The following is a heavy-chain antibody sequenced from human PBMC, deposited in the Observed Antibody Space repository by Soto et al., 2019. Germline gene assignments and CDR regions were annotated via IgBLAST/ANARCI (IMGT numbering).Heavy chain of an antibody. V-gene: IGHV4-39*07. J-gene: IGHJ6*02. CDR2: ISYSGST. D-gene: IGHD1-20*01. CDR1: GGSISSSSYF. CDR3: ARYKSNYYYGMDV. Sequence: SETLSLTCSVSGGSISSSSYFWGWIRQPPGKGLEWIGHISYSGSTYYNTSLKSRVTISVDTSRNQFSLIVNSVTAADTAVYYCARYKSNYYYGMDVWGQGTTVTVSS.